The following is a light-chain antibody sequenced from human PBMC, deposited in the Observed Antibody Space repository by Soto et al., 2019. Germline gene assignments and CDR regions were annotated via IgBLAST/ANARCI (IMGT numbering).Light chain of an antibody. V-gene: IGKV3-15*01. Sequence: EIVMTQSPATLSVSPGERATLSCRASQSVSSNLAWYQQKPGQAPRLLIYGASTRATGIPARFSGSGSGTEFTLTISSLQSEDFAVYYCQQYYNWNGTSGQGTKVEIK. CDR3: QQYYNWNGT. CDR1: QSVSSN. CDR2: GAS. J-gene: IGKJ1*01.